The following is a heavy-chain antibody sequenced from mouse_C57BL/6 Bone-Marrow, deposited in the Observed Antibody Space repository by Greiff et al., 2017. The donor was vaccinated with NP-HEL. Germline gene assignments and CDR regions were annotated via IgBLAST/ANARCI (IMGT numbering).Heavy chain of an antibody. J-gene: IGHJ1*03. CDR1: GFTFSDYY. D-gene: IGHD1-1*01. V-gene: IGHV5-16*01. CDR2: INYDGRST. CDR3: ARDSSYLYWYFDV. Sequence: EVMLVESEGGLVQPGSSMKLSCTASGFTFSDYYMAWVRQVPEKGLEWVANINYDGRSTYYLDSLKSRFIISRDNAKNILYLQMSSLKSEDTATYYCARDSSYLYWYFDVWGTGTTVTVSS.